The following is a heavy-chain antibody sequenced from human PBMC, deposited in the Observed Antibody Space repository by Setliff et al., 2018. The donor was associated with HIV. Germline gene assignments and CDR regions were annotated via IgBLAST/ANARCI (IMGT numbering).Heavy chain of an antibody. CDR1: GFTFSNAW. CDR3: TTIQKLTMPVDY. J-gene: IGHJ4*02. CDR2: IKSKTDGGTT. Sequence: PGGSLRLSCAASGFTFSNAWMSWVRQAPGKGLEWVGRIKSKTDGGTTDYAAPVKGRFTISRDDSKNTLYLQMNSLKTEDTAVYYCTTIQKLTMPVDYWGQGTLVTVSS. V-gene: IGHV3-15*01. D-gene: IGHD2-2*01.